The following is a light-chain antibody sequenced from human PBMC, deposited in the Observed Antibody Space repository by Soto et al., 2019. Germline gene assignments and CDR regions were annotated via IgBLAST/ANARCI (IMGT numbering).Light chain of an antibody. CDR1: QSISSW. CDR2: DAS. CDR3: QHYNSYSEA. V-gene: IGKV1-5*01. J-gene: IGKJ1*01. Sequence: DIQMTQSPSTLSASVGDRVTITCRASQSISSWLAWYQQKPGKAPKLLIYDASSLESGVPSRFSGSGSGTEFTLTISSLQPDDFATYYCQHYNSYSEAFGQGTKVDFK.